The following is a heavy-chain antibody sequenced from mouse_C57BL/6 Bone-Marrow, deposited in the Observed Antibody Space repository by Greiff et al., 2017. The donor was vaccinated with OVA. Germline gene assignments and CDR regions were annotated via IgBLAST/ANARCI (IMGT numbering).Heavy chain of an antibody. Sequence: VQLQQSDAELVKPGASVKISCKVSGYTFTDHTIHWMKQRPEQGLEWIGYIYPRDGSTKYNEKFKGKATLTADKSSSTAYMQLNSLTSEDSAVYFCEREGDYYGSSRYWYFDVWGTGTTVTVSS. CDR1: GYTFTDHT. CDR2: IYPRDGST. D-gene: IGHD1-1*01. CDR3: EREGDYYGSSRYWYFDV. V-gene: IGHV1-78*01. J-gene: IGHJ1*03.